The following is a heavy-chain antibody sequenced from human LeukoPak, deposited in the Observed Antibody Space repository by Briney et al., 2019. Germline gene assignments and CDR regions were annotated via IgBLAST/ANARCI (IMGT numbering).Heavy chain of an antibody. D-gene: IGHD5-12*01. V-gene: IGHV4-30-4*01. CDR3: VLQLARSYHSIPPFDS. CDR1: GDSLTTGNYY. Sequence: SETLSLTCTVSGDSLTTGNYYWSWIRQPPGKGLEWLGYIYYSGSTFYNPSLRGRLSISADTPKNHFSLNLNSVTAADTRVYFCVLQLARSYHSIPPFDSWGQGKLVAVSS. J-gene: IGHJ4*02. CDR2: IYYSGST.